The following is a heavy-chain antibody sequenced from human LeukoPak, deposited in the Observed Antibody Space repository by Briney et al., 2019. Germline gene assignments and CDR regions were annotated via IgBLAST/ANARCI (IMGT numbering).Heavy chain of an antibody. D-gene: IGHD5-12*01. V-gene: IGHV3-21*01. Sequence: GGSLRLSCAASGFTFSSYSMNWVRQAPGKGLEWVSSISSSSSYIYYADSVKGRFTISRDNAKNSLYLQMNSLLAEDTAVYYCARDGSRYYYYYMDVWGKGSTVTVSS. CDR2: ISSSSSYI. CDR1: GFTFSSYS. CDR3: ARDGSRYYYYYMDV. J-gene: IGHJ6*03.